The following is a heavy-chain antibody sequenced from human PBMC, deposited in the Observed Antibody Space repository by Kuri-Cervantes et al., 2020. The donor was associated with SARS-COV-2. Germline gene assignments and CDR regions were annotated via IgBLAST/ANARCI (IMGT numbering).Heavy chain of an antibody. CDR3: ARDLDGDWWFDP. Sequence: GESLKISCAASGFTFSSYEMNWVRQAPGKGLEWVSSISSSSSYIYYADSVKGRFTISRDNAKNSLYLQMNSLRAEDTAVYYCARDLDGDWWFDPWGQGTLVTVSS. CDR1: GFTFSSYE. J-gene: IGHJ5*02. CDR2: ISSSSSYI. D-gene: IGHD4-17*01. V-gene: IGHV3-21*01.